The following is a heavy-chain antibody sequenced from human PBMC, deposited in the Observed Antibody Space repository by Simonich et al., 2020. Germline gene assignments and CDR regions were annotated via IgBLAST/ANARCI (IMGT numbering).Heavy chain of an antibody. V-gene: IGHV3-23*01. J-gene: IGHJ4*02. Sequence: EVQLLESGGGLVQPGGSLRLSCAASGFTFSSYAMSWVRQAPGKGLWWVSAMSGRGGSTYYADSVKGRFTISRDNSKNTLYLQMNSLRAEDTAVYYCAKRSGVSITGTFDYWGQGTLVTVSS. CDR3: AKRSGVSITGTFDY. D-gene: IGHD1-7*01. CDR2: MSGRGGST. CDR1: GFTFSSYA.